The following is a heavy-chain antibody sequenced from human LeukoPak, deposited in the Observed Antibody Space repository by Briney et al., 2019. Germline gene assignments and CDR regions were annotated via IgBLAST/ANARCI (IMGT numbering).Heavy chain of an antibody. CDR3: AKGGKWDVTPFDY. V-gene: IGHV3-23*01. Sequence: GGSLRLPCAASGFTFSNYGMNWVRQAPGKGLEWVSGISGGGGSTYYADSVKGRFTISRDNSKNTLYLQVNSLRAEDTAVYYCAKGGKWDVTPFDYWGQGTLVTVSS. D-gene: IGHD1-26*01. J-gene: IGHJ4*02. CDR1: GFTFSNYG. CDR2: ISGGGGST.